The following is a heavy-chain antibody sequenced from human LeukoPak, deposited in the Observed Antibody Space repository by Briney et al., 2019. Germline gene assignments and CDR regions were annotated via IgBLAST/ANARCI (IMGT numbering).Heavy chain of an antibody. J-gene: IGHJ4*02. Sequence: GGSLRLSCVASGFTVSTNYMTWVRQAPGKGLEWVSIIYSGGSTYYADSVKGRFTVSRDNSKDTVFLQMNSLRAEDTAVYYCAKASRQGAVASPLDYWGQGTLVTVSS. D-gene: IGHD6-19*01. CDR3: AKASRQGAVASPLDY. CDR2: IYSGGST. V-gene: IGHV3-66*01. CDR1: GFTVSTNY.